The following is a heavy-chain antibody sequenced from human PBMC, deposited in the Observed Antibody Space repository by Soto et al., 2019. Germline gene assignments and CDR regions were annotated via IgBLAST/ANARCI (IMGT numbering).Heavy chain of an antibody. J-gene: IGHJ4*02. CDR2: INPNSGGT. CDR1: GYTFTGYY. V-gene: IGHV1-2*02. Sequence: PSVKVSCKASGYTFTGYYMHWVRQAPGQGLEWMGWINPNSGGTNYAQKFQGRVTMTRDTSISTAYMELSRLRSDDTAVYYCARASVRGYSGSGGYWGQGTLVTVSS. D-gene: IGHD5-12*01. CDR3: ARASVRGYSGSGGY.